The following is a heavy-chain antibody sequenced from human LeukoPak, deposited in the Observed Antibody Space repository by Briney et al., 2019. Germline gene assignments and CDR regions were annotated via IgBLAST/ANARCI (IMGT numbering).Heavy chain of an antibody. CDR2: IYYSGST. V-gene: IGHV4-30-4*08. CDR1: GFTFSSYA. CDR3: ARGDWSSSIDY. Sequence: LRLSCAASGFTFSSYAMSWVRQPPGKGLEWIGYIYYSGSTYYNPSLKSLITISVDTSKNQFSLKLSSVTAADTAVYYCARGDWSSSIDYWGQGTLVTVSS. D-gene: IGHD6-6*01. J-gene: IGHJ4*02.